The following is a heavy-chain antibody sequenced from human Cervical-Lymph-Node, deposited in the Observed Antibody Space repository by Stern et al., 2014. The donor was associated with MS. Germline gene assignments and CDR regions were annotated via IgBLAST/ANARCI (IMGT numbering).Heavy chain of an antibody. D-gene: IGHD2-2*01. J-gene: IGHJ5*02. CDR3: ASANCSSTSCPNWFDP. CDR1: GGSISSGDYY. V-gene: IGHV4-30-4*01. Sequence: DQLVESGPGLVKPSQTLSLTCTVSGGSISSGDYYWSWIRQPPGKGLEWIGYIYYSGTTCYNPSLKSRVTISVDTSKNQFSLKLSSVTAADTAVYYCASANCSSTSCPNWFDPWGQGTLVTVSS. CDR2: IYYSGTT.